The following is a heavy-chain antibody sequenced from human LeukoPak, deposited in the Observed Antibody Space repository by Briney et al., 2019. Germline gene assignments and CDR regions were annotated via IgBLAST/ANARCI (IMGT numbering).Heavy chain of an antibody. CDR3: AKIWAEAGTRQDY. CDR1: GFTFGKSA. J-gene: IGHJ4*02. V-gene: IGHV3-23*01. D-gene: IGHD6-19*01. Sequence: GASLRLSCAASGFTFGKSAMSWVRQTQGKGLEWISGISASGSSTYYAASVEGRFAISRDNFNDTLYLEMNSLGTEDTAVYYCAKIWAEAGTRQDYWGQGTLVTVSS. CDR2: ISASGSST.